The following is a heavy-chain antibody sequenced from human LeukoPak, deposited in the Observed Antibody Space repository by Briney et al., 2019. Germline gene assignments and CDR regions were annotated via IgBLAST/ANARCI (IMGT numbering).Heavy chain of an antibody. CDR1: GFTFSSYS. CDR3: ASSGSYRFDY. D-gene: IGHD1-26*01. CDR2: ITASGTAM. V-gene: IGHV3-48*02. Sequence: GGSLRLSCAASGFTFSSYSMNWVRQAPGKGLEWVSHITASGTAMFYADSVKGRFTISRDNAKNSLYLQVNSLRDEDTAVYYCASSGSYRFDYWGQGTLVTVSS. J-gene: IGHJ4*02.